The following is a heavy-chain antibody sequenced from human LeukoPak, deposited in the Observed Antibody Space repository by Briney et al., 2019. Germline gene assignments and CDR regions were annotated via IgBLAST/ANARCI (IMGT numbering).Heavy chain of an antibody. V-gene: IGHV4-34*01. J-gene: IGHJ4*02. CDR1: GGSFSGYY. CDR2: INHSGST. D-gene: IGHD1-7*01. CDR3: ARDPPAGTSPY. Sequence: SETLSLTCAVYGGSFSGYYWSWIRQPPGKGLEWIGEINHSGSTNYNPSLKSRVTISVGTSKNQFSLKLSSVTAADTAVYYCARDPPAGTSPYWGQGTLVTVSS.